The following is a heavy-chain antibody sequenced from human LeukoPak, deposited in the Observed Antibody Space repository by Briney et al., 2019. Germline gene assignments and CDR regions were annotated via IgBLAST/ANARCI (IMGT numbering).Heavy chain of an antibody. D-gene: IGHD3-10*01. CDR2: ISSSGSTI. Sequence: KPGGSLRLSCAASGFTFSDYYMSWIRQAPGKGLEWVSYISSSGSTIYYADSVKGRFTISRDNAKNSLYLQMNSLRAEDTAVYYCARVHYYGSGSLMGDAFDIWGQGTMVTVSS. CDR1: GFTFSDYY. CDR3: ARVHYYGSGSLMGDAFDI. V-gene: IGHV3-11*01. J-gene: IGHJ3*02.